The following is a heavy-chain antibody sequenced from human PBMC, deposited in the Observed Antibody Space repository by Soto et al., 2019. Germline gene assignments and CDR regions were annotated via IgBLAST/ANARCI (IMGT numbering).Heavy chain of an antibody. V-gene: IGHV1-2*02. J-gene: IGHJ5*02. CDR1: GYTFTGYY. CDR3: AREPGGGVATT. CDR2: INPNSGGT. Sequence: QVQLVQSGAEVKKPGASVKVSCKASGYTFTGYYMHWVRQAPGQGLEWMGWINPNSGGTNYAQKFQGRVTMARDTSNSTAHLEPSRLRSDDTAEYYCAREPGGGVATTWGQGTLVTVSS. D-gene: IGHD5-12*01.